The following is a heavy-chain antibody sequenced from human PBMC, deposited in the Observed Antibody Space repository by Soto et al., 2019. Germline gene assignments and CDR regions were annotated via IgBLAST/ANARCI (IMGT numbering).Heavy chain of an antibody. Sequence: GGSLRLSCAASGFTFSSYGMHWVRQAPGEGLEWLAVIGFDGNYKYHADSVKGRFTISRDNSKNTLFLQMNSLRDEDTAVYYFVKENLHRGSYENWYSDLWGRGTLVTV. D-gene: IGHD1-26*01. CDR1: GFTFSSYG. J-gene: IGHJ2*01. CDR3: VKENLHRGSYENWYSDL. CDR2: IGFDGNYK. V-gene: IGHV3-30*02.